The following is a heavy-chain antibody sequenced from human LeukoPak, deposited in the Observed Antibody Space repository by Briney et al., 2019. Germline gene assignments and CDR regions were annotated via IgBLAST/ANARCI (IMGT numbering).Heavy chain of an antibody. D-gene: IGHD6-19*01. CDR3: ARVDWNYSTGWLLDY. CDR2: IKSDASTT. Sequence: GGSLRLSCAASGFTFSSYWMHWVRQAPGKGLVWVSRIKSDASTTTSADSVKGRFTISRDNAKNTLYLQMNSLRAEDTAVYYCARVDWNYSTGWLLDYWGQGTLVTVSS. CDR1: GFTFSSYW. J-gene: IGHJ4*02. V-gene: IGHV3-74*01.